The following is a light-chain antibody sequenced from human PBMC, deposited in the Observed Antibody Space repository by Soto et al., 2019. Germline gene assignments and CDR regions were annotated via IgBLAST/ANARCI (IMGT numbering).Light chain of an antibody. J-gene: IGKJ2*01. CDR3: QHYHGFPLS. V-gene: IGKV1-5*01. CDR1: QDIHTW. CDR2: DAS. Sequence: DTQMTQSPSSLSASAGDRVTISCRASQDIHTWLAWYQQKRPGQAPRLLIYDASTLESGVPSRFSGSGSGTEFTLTITSLQPDDFATYYCQHYHGFPLSFGQGTKLES.